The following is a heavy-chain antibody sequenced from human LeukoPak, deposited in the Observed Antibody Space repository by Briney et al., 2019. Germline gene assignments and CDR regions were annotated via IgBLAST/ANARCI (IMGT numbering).Heavy chain of an antibody. Sequence: GGSLRLFCAASGFSFNNYGMHWVRQAPGRGLEWVAMIPYDGSSEKYADFVKGRFTISRDNSKNTLYLQMNSLRDEDTALYYCAKPRVSIGSHFDYWGQGTLVTVSS. D-gene: IGHD2-15*01. V-gene: IGHV3-30*18. CDR3: AKPRVSIGSHFDY. J-gene: IGHJ4*02. CDR2: IPYDGSSE. CDR1: GFSFNNYG.